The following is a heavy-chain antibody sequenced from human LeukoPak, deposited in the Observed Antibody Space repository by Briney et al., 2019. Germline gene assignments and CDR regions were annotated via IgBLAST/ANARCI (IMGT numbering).Heavy chain of an antibody. Sequence: SETLSLTCTVSGDSISSYYWSWIRQPPGKGLEWIGYIYYSGSTDYNPSLKSRVTISVDTSKNQFSLKLSSVTAADTAVYYCARHGGTYYDFWSGYSTLDYWGQGTLVTVSS. D-gene: IGHD3-3*01. CDR3: ARHGGTYYDFWSGYSTLDY. V-gene: IGHV4-59*08. J-gene: IGHJ4*02. CDR1: GDSISSYY. CDR2: IYYSGST.